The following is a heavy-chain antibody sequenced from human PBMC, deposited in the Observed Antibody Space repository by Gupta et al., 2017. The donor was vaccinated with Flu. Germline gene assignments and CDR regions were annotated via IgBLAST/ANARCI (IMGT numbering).Heavy chain of an antibody. CDR3: ARDKSMTPYGSGSHTYYFDY. CDR2: TSGST. J-gene: IGHJ4*02. D-gene: IGHD3-10*01. Sequence: TSGSTNYNPSLKSRVTMSVDTSKNQFSLKLSSVTAADTAVYYCARDKSMTPYGSGSHTYYFDYWGQGTLVTVSS. V-gene: IGHV4-4*07.